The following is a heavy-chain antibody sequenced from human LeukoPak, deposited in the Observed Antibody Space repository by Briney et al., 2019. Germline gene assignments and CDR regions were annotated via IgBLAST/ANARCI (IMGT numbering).Heavy chain of an antibody. D-gene: IGHD6-13*01. J-gene: IGHJ4*02. V-gene: IGHV3-21*06. CDR3: ARNGRSTWQ. CDR2: ISSSSSYI. Sequence: PGGSLRLSCAASGFTFSSYSMNWVRQAPGKGLEWVSSISSSSSYIYYADSVKGRVTISRDNAKNLLYLQMNSLRAEDTAVYYCARNGRSTWQWGQGTLVTVSS. CDR1: GFTFSSYS.